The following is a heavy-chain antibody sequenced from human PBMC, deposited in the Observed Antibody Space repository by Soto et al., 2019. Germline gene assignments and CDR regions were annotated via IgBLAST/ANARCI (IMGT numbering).Heavy chain of an antibody. CDR3: AGGTVTRYYYYGMDV. CDR2: ISYDGSNK. CDR1: GFTFSSYG. D-gene: IGHD4-17*01. J-gene: IGHJ6*02. Sequence: QVQLVESGGGVVQPGRSPRLSCAASGFTFSSYGMHWVRQAPGKGLEWVAVISYDGSNKYYADSVKGRFTISRDNSKNTLYLQMNSLRAEDTAVYYCAGGTVTRYYYYGMDVWGQGTTVTVSS. V-gene: IGHV3-30*03.